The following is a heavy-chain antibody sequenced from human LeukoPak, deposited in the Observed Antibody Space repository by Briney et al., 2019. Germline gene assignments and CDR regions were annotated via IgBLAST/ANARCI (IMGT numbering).Heavy chain of an antibody. CDR1: GGTFSSYA. CDR3: ARSLPDDILTGHYPPDYYYYGMDV. J-gene: IGHJ6*02. CDR2: IIPIFGTA. V-gene: IGHV1-69*13. Sequence: ASVKVSCKASGGTFSSYAISWVRQAPGQGLEWMGGIIPIFGTANYAQKFQGRATITADESTSTAYMELSSLRSEDTAVYYCARSLPDDILTGHYPPDYYYYGMDVWGQGTTVTVSS. D-gene: IGHD3-9*01.